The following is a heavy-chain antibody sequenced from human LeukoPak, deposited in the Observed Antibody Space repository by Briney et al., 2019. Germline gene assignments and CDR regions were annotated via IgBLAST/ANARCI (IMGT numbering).Heavy chain of an antibody. J-gene: IGHJ4*02. CDR1: GYTFTSYD. V-gene: IGHV1-8*01. D-gene: IGHD5-18*01. Sequence: GASVKVSCKASGYTFTSYDINWVRQATGQGLEWMGWMNPNSGNTGYAQKFQGRVTMTRNTSISTAYMELSSLRSEDTAVYYCARGRRRFSSFEIQLWFNYWGQGTLVTVSS. CDR3: ARGRRRFSSFEIQLWFNY. CDR2: MNPNSGNT.